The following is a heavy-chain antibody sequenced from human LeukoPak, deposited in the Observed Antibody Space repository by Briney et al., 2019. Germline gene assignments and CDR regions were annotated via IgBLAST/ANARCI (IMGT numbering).Heavy chain of an antibody. Sequence: GGSLRLSCTASGFTFDDYTMHWVRQVPGKGLEWVSLINWDGVSTYYADSVEGRFTISRDNSKNFLFLHMNSLRIEDTALYYCAKGQRYNWNPEFNWFDSWGQGALVTVSS. CDR1: GFTFDDYT. CDR2: INWDGVST. J-gene: IGHJ5*01. CDR3: AKGQRYNWNPEFNWFDS. V-gene: IGHV3-43*01. D-gene: IGHD1-20*01.